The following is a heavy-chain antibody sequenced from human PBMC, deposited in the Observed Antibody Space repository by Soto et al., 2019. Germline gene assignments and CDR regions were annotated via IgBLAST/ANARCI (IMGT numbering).Heavy chain of an antibody. CDR1: GGSISSYY. CDR2: IYYSGST. J-gene: IGHJ4*02. CDR3: ARRYGGNFDY. V-gene: IGHV4-59*01. Sequence: SETLSLTCTVSGGSISSYYWSWIRQPPGKGLEWIGYIYYSGSTNYDPSLKSRVTISVDRSKNQFSLKLSSVTAADTAVYYCARRYGGNFDYWGQGTLVTVSS. D-gene: IGHD1-26*01.